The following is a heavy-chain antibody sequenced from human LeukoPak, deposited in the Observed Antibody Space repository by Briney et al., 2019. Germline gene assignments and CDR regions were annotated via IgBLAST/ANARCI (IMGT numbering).Heavy chain of an antibody. D-gene: IGHD2-21*01. V-gene: IGHV3-23*01. CDR3: VKGIASQDFFSRGD. CDR2: ISDSGGRT. Sequence: QTGGSLRLSCAASGFTFSSYSMSWVRQAPGKGLEWVSGISDSGGRTCYADSVKGRFTISRDNSKNTVYLQMNSLRADDTAVYYCVKGIASQDFFSRGDWGQGTLVTVSS. CDR1: GFTFSSYS. J-gene: IGHJ4*02.